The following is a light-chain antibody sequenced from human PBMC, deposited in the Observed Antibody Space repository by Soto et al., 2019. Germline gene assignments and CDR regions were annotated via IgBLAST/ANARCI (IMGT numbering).Light chain of an antibody. CDR1: SSNIGSKT. Sequence: QSVLTQPSSASGTPGQRVTISCSGSSSNIGSKTVNWYQQLPGTAPKLLIYTNDRRPSGVPDRFSASKSGTSASLAISGLQSEDEADYFCAAWDDSLNVLFGGGTKVTVL. CDR3: AAWDDSLNVL. J-gene: IGLJ2*01. V-gene: IGLV1-44*01. CDR2: TND.